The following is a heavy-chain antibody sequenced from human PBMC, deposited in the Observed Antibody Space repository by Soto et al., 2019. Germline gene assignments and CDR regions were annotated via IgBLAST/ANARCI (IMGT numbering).Heavy chain of an antibody. CDR1: GFTFSKYW. J-gene: IGHJ6*02. CDR3: AKETYYYYGMDV. Sequence: PWGSLRLSCAASGFTFSKYWMSWVRQAPGKGLEWVANIKQDGSEKYYVDSVRGRFPISRDNSKNTLYLQMNSLRAEDTALYYCAKETYYYYGMDVWGQGTTVTVSS. CDR2: IKQDGSEK. V-gene: IGHV3-7*03.